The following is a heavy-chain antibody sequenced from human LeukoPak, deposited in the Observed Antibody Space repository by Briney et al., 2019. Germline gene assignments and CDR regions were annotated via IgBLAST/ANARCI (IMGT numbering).Heavy chain of an antibody. CDR3: ARDVDSSGSYAYYFDY. J-gene: IGHJ4*02. CDR1: GFTFSSYS. V-gene: IGHV3-48*04. CDR2: ISSSSSTI. D-gene: IGHD1-26*01. Sequence: GGSLRLSCAASGFTFSSYSMNWVRQAPGKGLEWVSYISSSSSTIYYADSVKGRFTISRDNAKNSLYQQMNSLRAEDTAVYYCARDVDSSGSYAYYFDYWGQGTLVTVSS.